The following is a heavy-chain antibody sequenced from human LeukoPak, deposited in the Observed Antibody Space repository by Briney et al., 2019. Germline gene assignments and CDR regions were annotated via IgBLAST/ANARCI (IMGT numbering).Heavy chain of an antibody. J-gene: IGHJ4*02. D-gene: IGHD6-19*01. CDR1: GFTFSAYW. Sequence: PGGSLRLSCAASGFTFSAYWMHWVRQTPGKGLVWVSRIHSDGRGTGYADSVKGRFTISRDNARNTLYLQMNNLRVEDTAVYYCGRETLGMAVGVWGQGILVTVSS. CDR3: GRETLGMAVGV. CDR2: IHSDGRGT. V-gene: IGHV3-74*01.